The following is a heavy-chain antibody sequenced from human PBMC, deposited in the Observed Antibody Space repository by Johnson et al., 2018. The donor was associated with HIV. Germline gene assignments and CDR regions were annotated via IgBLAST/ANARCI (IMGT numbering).Heavy chain of an antibody. CDR3: AKVARYGGSGWVDAFDI. D-gene: IGHD6-19*01. CDR2: ISSSGSTI. Sequence: QVQLVESGGGLVKPGGSLRLSCAASGFTFSDYYMSWIRQAPGKGLEWVSYISSSGSTIYYADSVKGRFTISRANSKNTLFLQMNRLRADDTAVYYCAKVARYGGSGWVDAFDIWGQGTMVTVSS. J-gene: IGHJ3*02. V-gene: IGHV3-11*04. CDR1: GFTFSDYY.